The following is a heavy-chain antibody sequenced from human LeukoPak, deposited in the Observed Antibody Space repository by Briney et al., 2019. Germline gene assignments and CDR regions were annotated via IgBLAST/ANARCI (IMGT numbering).Heavy chain of an antibody. CDR3: ARDLNPFYYGSGSYYWFDP. J-gene: IGHJ5*02. CDR2: INAGNGNT. Sequence: ASVNVSCKASGYTFTSYAMHWVRQAPGQRLEWMGWINAGNGNTKYSQKFQGRVTITRDTSASTAYMELSSLRSEDTAVYYCARDLNPFYYGSGSYYWFDPWGQGTLVTVSS. D-gene: IGHD3-10*01. CDR1: GYTFTSYA. V-gene: IGHV1-3*01.